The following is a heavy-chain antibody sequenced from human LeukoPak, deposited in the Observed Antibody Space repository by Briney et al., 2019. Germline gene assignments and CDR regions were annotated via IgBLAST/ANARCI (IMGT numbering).Heavy chain of an antibody. CDR3: ARGTGTSWFDV. D-gene: IGHD1-7*01. V-gene: IGHV1-2*02. CDR2: MNSKSGST. Sequence: GASVTVSCTASGYTFTDHYMHWVRQAPGQGLEWMGWMNSKSGSTNYAQKFQGRVTMTRDTSISTAYMDLSSLTSDDTAVYYCARGTGTSWFDVWGQGTLVTVSS. CDR1: GYTFTDHY. J-gene: IGHJ5*02.